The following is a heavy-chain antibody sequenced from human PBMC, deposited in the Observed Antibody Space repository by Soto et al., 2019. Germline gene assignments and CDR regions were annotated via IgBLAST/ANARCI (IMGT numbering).Heavy chain of an antibody. Sequence: SETLSLTCNVSTGSIFSNSYYWGWIRQPPGKGLEWIATINHSGSTYHNPSLKSRVTISVDTSKNQFSLILRSVTAADTAVYYCARRYAPRYSSGNNHFGLWGQGTLVTVSS. CDR3: ARRYAPRYSSGNNHFGL. CDR1: TGSIFSNSYY. V-gene: IGHV4-39*01. J-gene: IGHJ4*02. CDR2: INHSGST. D-gene: IGHD6-19*01.